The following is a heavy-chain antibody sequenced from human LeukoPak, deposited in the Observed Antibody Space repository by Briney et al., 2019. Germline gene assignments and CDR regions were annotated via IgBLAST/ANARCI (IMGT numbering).Heavy chain of an antibody. V-gene: IGHV3-66*01. CDR3: ARGAPTYYYDSSGSDS. Sequence: PGGSLRPSCAASGFTVSSKYMSWVRQAPGKGLQWVSLIYSGDSAYYADSVKGRFTISRDNSKNSLYLQMNSLRDEDTAVYYCARGAPTYYYDSSGSDSGGKGPLVTV. CDR2: IYSGDSA. J-gene: IGHJ4*02. D-gene: IGHD3-22*01. CDR1: GFTVSSKY.